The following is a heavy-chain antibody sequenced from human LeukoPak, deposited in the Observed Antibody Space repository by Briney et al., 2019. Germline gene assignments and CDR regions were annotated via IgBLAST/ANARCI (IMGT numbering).Heavy chain of an antibody. Sequence: PSETLSLTCAVYGGSFSGYYWSWIRQPPGKGLEWIGEINHSGSTNYNPSLKSRVTISVDTSKNQFSLKLSSVTAADTAVYYCARHRRAFEVRGVDWFDPWGQGTLVTVSS. CDR1: GGSFSGYY. CDR3: ARHRRAFEVRGVDWFDP. J-gene: IGHJ5*02. D-gene: IGHD3-10*01. CDR2: INHSGST. V-gene: IGHV4-34*01.